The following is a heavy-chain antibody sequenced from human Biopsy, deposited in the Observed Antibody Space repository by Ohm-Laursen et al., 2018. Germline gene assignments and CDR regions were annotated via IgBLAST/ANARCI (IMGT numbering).Heavy chain of an antibody. D-gene: IGHD6-19*01. V-gene: IGHV1-2*02. CDR1: GYTFTDYY. J-gene: IGHJ4*02. CDR3: TRDRGITVAGTLGFNFDY. CDR2: INPNSGGT. Sequence: SVKASCKASGYTFTDYYMHWVRQAPGQGLEWMGWINPNSGGTNYAQKFQGRVTMTRDTSISTAYMDLSGLRSDDTAVYSCTRDRGITVAGTLGFNFDYWGQGTLVTVSS.